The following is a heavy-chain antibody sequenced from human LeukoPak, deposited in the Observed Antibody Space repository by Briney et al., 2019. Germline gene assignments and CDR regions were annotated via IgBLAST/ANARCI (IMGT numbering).Heavy chain of an antibody. CDR3: ARCISYGSGNWFDP. CDR1: GYSISSGYY. D-gene: IGHD3-10*01. V-gene: IGHV4-38-2*01. Sequence: SETLSLTCAVSGYSISSGYYWCCIRQPPGKGLEWIGSIYHSGSTYYNPSLKSRVTISVDTSKNQFSLKLSSVTAADTAVYYCARCISYGSGNWFDPWGQGTLVTVSS. J-gene: IGHJ5*02. CDR2: IYHSGST.